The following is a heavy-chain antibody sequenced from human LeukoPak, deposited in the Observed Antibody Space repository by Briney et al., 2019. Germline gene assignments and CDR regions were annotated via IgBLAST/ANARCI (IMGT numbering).Heavy chain of an antibody. Sequence: GGSLRLSCAASGFTFSSYGMHWVRQAPGKGLEWVAVISYDGSNKYYADSVKGRFTISRDNSKNTLYLQMNSLRAEDTAMYYCAKVGGSGSSLDYWGQGTLVTVSS. CDR1: GFTFSSYG. CDR2: ISYDGSNK. V-gene: IGHV3-30*18. J-gene: IGHJ4*02. CDR3: AKVGGSGSSLDY. D-gene: IGHD3-10*01.